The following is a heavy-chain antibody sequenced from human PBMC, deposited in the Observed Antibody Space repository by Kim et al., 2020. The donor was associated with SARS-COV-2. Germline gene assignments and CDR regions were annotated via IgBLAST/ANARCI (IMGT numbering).Heavy chain of an antibody. CDR2: IKQDGSEK. J-gene: IGHJ3*02. V-gene: IGHV3-7*01. CDR3: ARDSVSSGWSAFDI. D-gene: IGHD6-19*01. Sequence: GGSLRLSCAASGFTFSSYWMSWVRQAPGKGLEWVANIKQDGSEKYYVDSVKGRFTISRDNAKNSLYLQMNSLRAEDTAVYYCARDSVSSGWSAFDIWGQGTMVTVPS. CDR1: GFTFSSYW.